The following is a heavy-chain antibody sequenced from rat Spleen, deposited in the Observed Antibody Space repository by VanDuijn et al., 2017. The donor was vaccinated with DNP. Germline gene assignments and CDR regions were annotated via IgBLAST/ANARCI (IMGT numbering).Heavy chain of an antibody. CDR1: GYTFTTYY. Sequence: QIQLRQSGAEPAKPGSSVKISCEASGYTFTTYYITWIKQTTGQGLEYIGYINTGSGGTNFNEQFKGKATLTVDKSSSTAFMQLSSLTPDDSAVYYCARRRLPYWYFDFWGPGTMVTVSS. J-gene: IGHJ1*01. CDR2: INTGSGGT. V-gene: IGHV1-43*01. CDR3: ARRRLPYWYFDF.